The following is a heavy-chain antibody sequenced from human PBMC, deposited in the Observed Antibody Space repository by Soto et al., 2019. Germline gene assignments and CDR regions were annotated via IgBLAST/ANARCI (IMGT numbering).Heavy chain of an antibody. CDR2: ISGSGGST. Sequence: PGGSLRLSCAASGFTFSSYAMSWVRQAPGKGLEWVSAISGSGGSTYYADSVKGRFTISRDNSKNTLYLQMNSLRAEDTAVYYCAKERIITIFGVANHPDSMDVWGQGTTVTVSS. V-gene: IGHV3-23*01. J-gene: IGHJ6*02. CDR3: AKERIITIFGVANHPDSMDV. CDR1: GFTFSSYA. D-gene: IGHD3-3*01.